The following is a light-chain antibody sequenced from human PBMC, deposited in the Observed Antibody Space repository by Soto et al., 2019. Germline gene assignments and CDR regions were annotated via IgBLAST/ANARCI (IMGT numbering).Light chain of an antibody. CDR3: QQYNS. J-gene: IGKJ1*01. CDR2: KAS. CDR1: QSISSY. Sequence: DIQMTQSPSSLSASVGARVTITCRASQSISSYLNWYQQXXGXTPKLLIYKASSLESGVPSRFSGSGSGTEFTLTISSLQHEYFATYYCQQYNSFGQGTKVDIK. V-gene: IGKV1-5*03.